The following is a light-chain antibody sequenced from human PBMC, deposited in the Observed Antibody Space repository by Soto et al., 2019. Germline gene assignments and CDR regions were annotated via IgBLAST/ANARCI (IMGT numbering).Light chain of an antibody. CDR2: WAS. CDR1: QSVLYTSNNKNY. V-gene: IGKV4-1*01. CDR3: QQYYSIPQT. Sequence: DIVMTQSPDSLAVSLGERATINCKSSQSVLYTSNNKNYLAWYQQKPGQPPKLLIYWASTRESGVPDRFSGSGSGTDFPLTIRSLQAEDVAVYYCQQYYSIPQTFGQGTKVEIK. J-gene: IGKJ1*01.